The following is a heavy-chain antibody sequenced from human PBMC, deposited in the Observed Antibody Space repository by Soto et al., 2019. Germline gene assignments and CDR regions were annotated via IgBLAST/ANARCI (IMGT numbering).Heavy chain of an antibody. J-gene: IGHJ4*02. CDR2: ISGSGGST. CDR1: GFTFSSYA. CDR3: AKNSGRGGPEDY. Sequence: EVQLLESGGGLVQPGGSLRLSCAASGFTFSSYAMSWVRQAPGKGLEWVSAISGSGGSTYYADSVKGRFTISRDNSKNTLYLKKNRGRAGDTAVYYCAKNSGRGGPEDYWGRGTLVTVSS. V-gene: IGHV3-23*01. D-gene: IGHD1-26*01.